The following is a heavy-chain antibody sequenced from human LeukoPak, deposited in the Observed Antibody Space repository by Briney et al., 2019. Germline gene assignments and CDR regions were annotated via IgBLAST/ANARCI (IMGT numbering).Heavy chain of an antibody. D-gene: IGHD3-22*01. CDR1: GFTFSSYS. CDR3: ARGPTMKMDV. CDR2: ISTSSSSI. V-gene: IGHV3-21*01. Sequence: GGSLRLSCAASGFTFSSYSMNWVRQAPGKGLEWVSSISTSSSSIYYADSVKGRFTISRDNAKNSLYLQMNSLRAEDTAVYYCARGPTMKMDVWGKGTTVTVSS. J-gene: IGHJ6*04.